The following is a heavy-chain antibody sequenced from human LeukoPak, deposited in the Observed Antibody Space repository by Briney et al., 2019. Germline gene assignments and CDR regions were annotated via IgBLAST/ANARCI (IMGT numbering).Heavy chain of an antibody. CDR1: GGPLSTYY. Sequence: SETLSLTCTVSGGPLSTYYWSWIRQPPGKGLEWIGYIYNSGSTDYNPSLKSRVTISVATSKDQFSLKLSSVTAADTAVYYCARDGSNWGSAYYYMDVWGKGTTVTVSS. CDR3: ARDGSNWGSAYYYMDV. D-gene: IGHD7-27*01. V-gene: IGHV4-59*12. J-gene: IGHJ6*03. CDR2: IYNSGST.